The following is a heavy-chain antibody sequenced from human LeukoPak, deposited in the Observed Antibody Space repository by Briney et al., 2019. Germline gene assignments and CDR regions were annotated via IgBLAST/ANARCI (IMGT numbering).Heavy chain of an antibody. J-gene: IGHJ4*02. V-gene: IGHV4-34*01. D-gene: IGHD6-19*01. CDR2: INHSGST. Sequence: PSETLSLTCAVYGGSFSGYYWSWIRQPPGKGLERIGEINHSGSTNYNPSLKSRVTISVDTSKNQFSLKLSSVTAADTAVYYCARETSSGWYRIDYWGQGTLVTVSS. CDR3: ARETSSGWYRIDY. CDR1: GGSFSGYY.